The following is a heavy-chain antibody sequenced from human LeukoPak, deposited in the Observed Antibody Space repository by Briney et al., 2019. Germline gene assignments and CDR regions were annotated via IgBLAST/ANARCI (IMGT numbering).Heavy chain of an antibody. J-gene: IGHJ6*04. D-gene: IGHD3-10*02. CDR3: AELGITMIGGV. Sequence: GGSLRLSCEASGFTFSSYWMTWVRQAPGKGLEWVANIKQDGSEKYYVDSVKGRFTISRDNAKNSLYLQMNSLRAEDTAVYYCAELGITMIGGVWGKGTTVTISS. CDR1: GFTFSSYW. V-gene: IGHV3-7*01. CDR2: IKQDGSEK.